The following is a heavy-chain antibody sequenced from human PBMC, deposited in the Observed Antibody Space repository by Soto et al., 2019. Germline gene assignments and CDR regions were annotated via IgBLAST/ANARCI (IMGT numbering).Heavy chain of an antibody. Sequence: EVQLVESGGGLVQPGGSLRLSCAASGFTFSSYWMSWVRQAPGKGLEWVANIKQDGSEKYYVDSVKGRFTISRDNAKNALYLQMNSLRAEDTAVSYCARAGSGGSCYGYWGQGTLVTVSS. CDR2: IKQDGSEK. V-gene: IGHV3-7*01. J-gene: IGHJ4*02. D-gene: IGHD2-15*01. CDR3: ARAGSGGSCYGY. CDR1: GFTFSSYW.